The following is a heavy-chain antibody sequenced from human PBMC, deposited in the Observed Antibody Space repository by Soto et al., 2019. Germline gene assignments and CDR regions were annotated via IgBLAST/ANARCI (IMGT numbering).Heavy chain of an antibody. J-gene: IGHJ4*02. CDR2: INHSGST. CDR1: GGSFSGFY. V-gene: IGHV4-34*01. Sequence: SETLSLTCAVYGGSFSGFYWSWIRQPPGKGLEWIGEINHSGSTNYNPSLKSRVTISVDTSRNQLSLKLSSVTAADTAVYYCARWANYFDYWGQGTLVTVSS. D-gene: IGHD5-12*01. CDR3: ARWANYFDY.